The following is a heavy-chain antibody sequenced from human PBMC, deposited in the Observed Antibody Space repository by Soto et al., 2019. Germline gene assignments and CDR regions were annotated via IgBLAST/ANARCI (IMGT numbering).Heavy chain of an antibody. V-gene: IGHV4-38-2*01. J-gene: IGHJ4*02. CDR3: AIGWPEVATAY. CDR1: GYSISSGYY. D-gene: IGHD2-21*02. Sequence: SETLSLTCAVPGYSISSGYYWGWIWQSPGKGLEWIGSIHHGGSPLYNPSLKGRVAISIDTSKNQLSLNLSSVTAADTAIFYCAIGWPEVATAYWGQGTLVTVSS. CDR2: IHHGGSP.